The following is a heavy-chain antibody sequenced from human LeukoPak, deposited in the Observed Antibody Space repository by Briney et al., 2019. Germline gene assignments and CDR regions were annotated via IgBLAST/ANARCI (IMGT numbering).Heavy chain of an antibody. D-gene: IGHD3-16*02. CDR3: AKDFDPRLGELSLPVN. CDR2: IWYEGSNK. V-gene: IGHV3-33*06. Sequence: GGSLRLSCAASGFTFSSYGMHWVRQAPGKGLEWVADIWYEGSNKYYADSVKGRFTISRDNSKNTLYLQMNSLRVEDTAVYYCAKDFDPRLGELSLPVNWGQGTLVTVSS. J-gene: IGHJ4*02. CDR1: GFTFSSYG.